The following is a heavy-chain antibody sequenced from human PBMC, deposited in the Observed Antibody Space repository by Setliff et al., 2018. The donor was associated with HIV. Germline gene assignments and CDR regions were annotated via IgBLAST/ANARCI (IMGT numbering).Heavy chain of an antibody. CDR2: VHKSVNT. J-gene: IGHJ4*02. CDR3: ARESARAALDY. D-gene: IGHD3-3*01. V-gene: IGHV4-59*01. CDR1: GASINMNY. Sequence: SETLSLTCTVSGASINMNYWSWIRQTPGQGLEWIGYVHKSVNTHYNPSLKSRVTMSGDASKNQFSLSLISVTAADTAVYYCARESARAALDYLGQGILVTVPQ.